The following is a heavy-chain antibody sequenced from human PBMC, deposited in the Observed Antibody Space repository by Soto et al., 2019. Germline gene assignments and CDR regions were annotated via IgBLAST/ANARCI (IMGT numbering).Heavy chain of an antibody. D-gene: IGHD5-18*01. J-gene: IGHJ6*02. CDR3: GRDDVLQLWSSDYYYYYGMDV. CDR2: IIPIFGTA. V-gene: IGHV1-69*13. CDR1: GGTFSSYA. Sequence: SVKVSCKASGGTFSSYAISWVRQAPGQGLEWMGGIIPIFGTANYAQKFQGRVTITADESTSTAYMELSSLRSEDTAVYYCGRDDVLQLWSSDYYYYYGMDVWGQGTTVTVSS.